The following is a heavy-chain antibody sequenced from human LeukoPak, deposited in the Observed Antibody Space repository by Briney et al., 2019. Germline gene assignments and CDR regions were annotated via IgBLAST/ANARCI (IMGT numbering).Heavy chain of an antibody. CDR3: ARDPTAEDNYFDP. CDR2: INPNSGGT. Sequence: ASVTVSCKASGYPFNAYYMHWVRQAPGQGLEWMGWINPNSGGTSYAQKFQGRVTMTRDTSISTAYMELSSLRSDDTALYYCARDPTAEDNYFDPWGQGTLVTVSS. CDR1: GYPFNAYY. D-gene: IGHD4-11*01. J-gene: IGHJ5*02. V-gene: IGHV1-2*02.